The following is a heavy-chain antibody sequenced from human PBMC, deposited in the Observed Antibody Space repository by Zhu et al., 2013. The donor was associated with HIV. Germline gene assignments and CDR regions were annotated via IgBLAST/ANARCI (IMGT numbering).Heavy chain of an antibody. Sequence: QLKLVQSGPEVKRPGSSVKVSCKVSGYTLTELSMHWVRQAPGKGLEWMGGFDPEDGETIYAQKFQGRVTMTEDTSTDTAYMELSSLRSEDTAVYYCATDLTWNSDYWGQGTLVTVSS. CDR2: FDPEDGET. V-gene: IGHV1-24*01. D-gene: IGHD1-7*01. CDR3: ATDLTWNSDY. J-gene: IGHJ4*02. CDR1: GYTLTELS.